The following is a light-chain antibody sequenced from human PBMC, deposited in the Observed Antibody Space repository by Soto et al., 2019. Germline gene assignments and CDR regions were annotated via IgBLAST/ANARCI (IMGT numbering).Light chain of an antibody. CDR3: QQYNSWPLT. Sequence: EIVMTQSPATLSVSPGERATLSCRAGQSVGANLAWYQQKPGQAPRLLIYGASTRATGVPARFSGSGSGTEFTLTISSLQSEDFAVYYCQQYNSWPLTFGGGTKVELK. CDR1: QSVGAN. J-gene: IGKJ4*01. V-gene: IGKV3-15*01. CDR2: GAS.